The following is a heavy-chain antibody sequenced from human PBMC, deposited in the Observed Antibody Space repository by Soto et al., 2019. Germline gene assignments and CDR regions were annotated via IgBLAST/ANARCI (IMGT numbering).Heavy chain of an antibody. D-gene: IGHD3-3*01. CDR1: GYTFTSYG. V-gene: IGHV1-18*01. Sequence: ASVKVSCKASGYTFTSYGISWVRQAPGQGLEWMGLISAYNGNTNYAQKLQGRVTMTTDTSTSTVYMELSSLRSEDTAVYYCARDSRGQYYDFWSGYYSWFDPWGQGTLVTVSS. CDR2: ISAYNGNT. CDR3: ARDSRGQYYDFWSGYYSWFDP. J-gene: IGHJ5*02.